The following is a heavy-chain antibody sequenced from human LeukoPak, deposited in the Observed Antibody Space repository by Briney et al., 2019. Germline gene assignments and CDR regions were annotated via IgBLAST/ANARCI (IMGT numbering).Heavy chain of an antibody. Sequence: PSETLSLTCSVSGDSISTSSYFWGWIRQPPGKGLEWIGSILYSGTTYYKPSLKSRVTISVDTSKNQFSLELTSVTAADTAVYYCASQIGTGTSTFHFDLWGRGTLVTVSS. J-gene: IGHJ2*01. D-gene: IGHD2-2*01. V-gene: IGHV4-39*01. CDR3: ASQIGTGTSTFHFDL. CDR1: GDSISTSSYF. CDR2: ILYSGTT.